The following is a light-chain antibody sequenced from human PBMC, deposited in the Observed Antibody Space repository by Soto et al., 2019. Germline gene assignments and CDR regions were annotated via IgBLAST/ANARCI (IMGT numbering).Light chain of an antibody. CDR3: QQYGSSLFT. J-gene: IGKJ3*01. CDR2: GAS. CDR1: QSVSSSY. V-gene: IGKV3-20*01. Sequence: EIVLTQSPGTLSLSPGERATLSCRASQSVSSSYLAWYQQKPGQAPRLLIYGASSRATGIPDRFSGSRSGTDFSPTISRLEPEDFAVYYCQQYGSSLFTFGPGTKVDIK.